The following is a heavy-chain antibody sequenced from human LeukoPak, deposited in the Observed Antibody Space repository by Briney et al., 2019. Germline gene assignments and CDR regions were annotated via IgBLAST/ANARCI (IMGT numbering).Heavy chain of an antibody. CDR3: ARAQLLWNWFDP. J-gene: IGHJ5*02. CDR2: INHSGST. V-gene: IGHV4-34*01. CDR1: GGPFSDFY. Sequence: SETLSLTCAVYGGPFSDFYWSWIRQPPGKGLEWIGEINHSGSTNYNPSLKSRVTVSVDTSKNQFSLKLTSVTAADTAMYYCARAQLLWNWFDPWGQGTLVTVSS. D-gene: IGHD4-23*01.